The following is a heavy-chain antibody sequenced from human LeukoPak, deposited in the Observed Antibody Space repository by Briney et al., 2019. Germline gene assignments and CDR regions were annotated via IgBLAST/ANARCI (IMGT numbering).Heavy chain of an antibody. CDR1: GFTFSTYW. D-gene: IGHD4-11*01. J-gene: IGHJ4*02. Sequence: GGSLRLSCAASGFTFSTYWMMWVRQAPGKGLEWVANVNEDGSEKYYADSVEGRFTISRDNAKNSLDLQMSSLNAEDTAVYYCARSKIDYWGQGTLVTVSS. V-gene: IGHV3-7*01. CDR3: ARSKIDY. CDR2: VNEDGSEK.